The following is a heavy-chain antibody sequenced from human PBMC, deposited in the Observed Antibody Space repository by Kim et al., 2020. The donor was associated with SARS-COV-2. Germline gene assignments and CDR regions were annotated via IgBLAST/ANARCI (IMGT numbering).Heavy chain of an antibody. V-gene: IGHV7-4-1*02. CDR3: ARDSGGYDILTGYYNAAFDI. CDR2: INTNTGNP. J-gene: IGHJ3*02. D-gene: IGHD3-9*01. CDR1: GYTFTSYA. Sequence: ASVKVSCKASGYTFTSYAMNWVRQAPGQGLEWMGWINTNTGNPTYAQGFTGRFVFSLDTSVSTAYLQISSLKAEDTAVYYCARDSGGYDILTGYYNAAFDIWGQGTMVTVSS.